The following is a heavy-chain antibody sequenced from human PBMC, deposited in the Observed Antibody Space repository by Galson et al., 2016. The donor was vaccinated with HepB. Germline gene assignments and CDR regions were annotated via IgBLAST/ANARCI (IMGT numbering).Heavy chain of an antibody. D-gene: IGHD2-2*01. CDR3: ARASVIPGARVMFDP. CDR2: IYHTRTS. J-gene: IGHJ5*02. Sequence: SETLSLTCTVSGASISDSTWWTWVRQVPEKGLEWLGEIYHTRTSNNNPFLSSRFTLSVDKSRNQFSLNVTSVTAAGTAVYYCARASVIPGARVMFDPWGQGTLGTVCS. V-gene: IGHV4-4*02. CDR1: GASISDSTW.